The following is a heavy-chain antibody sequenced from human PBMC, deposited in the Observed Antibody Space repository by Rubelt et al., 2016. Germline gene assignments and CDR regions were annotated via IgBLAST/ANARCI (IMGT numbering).Heavy chain of an antibody. CDR3: ARFAIGGHSSGYRFDY. J-gene: IGHJ4*02. CDR1: GGTFSSYA. Sequence: QVQLVQSGAEVKKPGSSVKVSCKASGGTFSSYAISWVRQAPGQGLEWMGRIIPILGLANYAQKFQGRVTITADKSTSTAYMELSSLRSEDTAVYYCARFAIGGHSSGYRFDYWGQGTLVTVSS. V-gene: IGHV1-69*04. D-gene: IGHD3-22*01. CDR2: IIPILGLA.